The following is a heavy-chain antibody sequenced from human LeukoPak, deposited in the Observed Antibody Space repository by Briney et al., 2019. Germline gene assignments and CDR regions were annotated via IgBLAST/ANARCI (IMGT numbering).Heavy chain of an antibody. D-gene: IGHD2-21*01. CDR2: IGGSSTSI. CDR3: AREEGKQHMEAFYY. V-gene: IGHV3-21*01. CDR1: GFTFSIYS. Sequence: GGSLRLSCAASGFTFSIYSMNWVRQAPGKGLEWLSSIGGSSTSIYYAGSVQGRFTISRDNAKNSLYLQMNGLRAEDSAVYYCAREEGKQHMEAFYYWGQGTLVTVSS. J-gene: IGHJ4*02.